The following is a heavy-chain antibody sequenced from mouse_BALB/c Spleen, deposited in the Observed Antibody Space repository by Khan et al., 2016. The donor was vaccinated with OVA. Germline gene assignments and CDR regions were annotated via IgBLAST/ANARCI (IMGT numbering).Heavy chain of an antibody. J-gene: IGHJ4*01. CDR1: GYTFTTAG. V-gene: IGHV9-4*02. CDR3: AREEAAYYRNDGGAMEY. CDR2: INTHSGVP. D-gene: IGHD2-14*01. Sequence: QIQLVQSGPELKKPGETVRISCKASGYTFTTAGIQWVQQMPGKGLKWIGWINTHSGVPKYAEDFKGRFAFSLEISVNTAYLQITNLKNEDTATYYCAREEAAYYRNDGGAMEYWGQGTSVTVSS.